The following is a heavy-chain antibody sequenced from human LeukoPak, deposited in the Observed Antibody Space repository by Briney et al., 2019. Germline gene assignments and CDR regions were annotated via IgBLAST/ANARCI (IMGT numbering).Heavy chain of an antibody. J-gene: IGHJ4*02. CDR2: ITGSGTNR. CDR3: VIWGDYDVLTGYYVPDY. Sequence: GASLRLSCVASVFAFSNYAMSWVRQAPGKGLEWVSAITGSGTNRYYADSLKGRFTTSRDNSKNTVFLQMNSLRHEDTAIYYCVIWGDYDVLTGYYVPDYWGQGTLVTVAS. D-gene: IGHD3-9*01. V-gene: IGHV3-23*01. CDR1: VFAFSNYA.